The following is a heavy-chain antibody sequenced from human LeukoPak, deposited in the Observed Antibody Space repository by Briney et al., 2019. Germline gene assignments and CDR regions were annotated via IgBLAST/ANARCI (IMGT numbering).Heavy chain of an antibody. Sequence: PGGSLRLSCAASGFTFSSYAMRWVRQAPGKGLEWVSAISGSGGSTYYADSVKGRFTISRDNSKNTLYLQMNSLRAEDTAVYYCAKDRPPPFYSNYVGGSDYWGQGTLVTVSS. CDR1: GFTFSSYA. D-gene: IGHD4-4*01. V-gene: IGHV3-23*01. J-gene: IGHJ4*02. CDR2: ISGSGGST. CDR3: AKDRPPPFYSNYVGGSDY.